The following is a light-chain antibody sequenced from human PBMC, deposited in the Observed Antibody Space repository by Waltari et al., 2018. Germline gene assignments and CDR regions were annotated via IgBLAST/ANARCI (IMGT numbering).Light chain of an antibody. CDR1: NSDVGAYNY. V-gene: IGLV2-11*01. CDR3: LSYTTRISFV. Sequence: QSALTQPRSVSGSPGQSVTLSCTGTNSDVGAYNYVSWYQQRPGKAPKLVIYDVDTRPSGVPDRVSGSKAGNTASLTISGLQAEDEADYYCLSYTTRISFVFGGGTKLSVL. J-gene: IGLJ2*01. CDR2: DVD.